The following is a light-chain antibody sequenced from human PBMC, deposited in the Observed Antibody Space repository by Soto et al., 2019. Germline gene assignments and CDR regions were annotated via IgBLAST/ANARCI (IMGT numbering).Light chain of an antibody. CDR1: AGPVTSGNY. J-gene: IGLJ2*01. CDR3: LLYHGAAQV. CDR2: TTS. V-gene: IGLV7-43*01. Sequence: QAVVTQEPSLTVSPGGTVTLTCASSAGPVTSGNYPNWLQQKPGQAPRALIHTTSSKHSWTPARFSGSLLGGKAALTLSGVQPEDEADYYCLLYHGAAQVFGGGTQLTVL.